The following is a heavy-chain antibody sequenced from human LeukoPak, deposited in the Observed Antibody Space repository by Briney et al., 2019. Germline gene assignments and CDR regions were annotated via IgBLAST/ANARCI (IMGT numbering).Heavy chain of an antibody. CDR2: INTNTGNP. D-gene: IGHD2-2*01. Sequence: ASVKVSCKASGYTFTSYAMNWVRQAPGQGLEWMGWINTNTGNPTYAQGFTGRFVFSLDTSVSTAYLQISSLKAEDTAVYYCATSAVVVPVAPADYWGQGTLVTVSS. V-gene: IGHV7-4-1*02. CDR1: GYTFTSYA. J-gene: IGHJ4*02. CDR3: ATSAVVVPVAPADY.